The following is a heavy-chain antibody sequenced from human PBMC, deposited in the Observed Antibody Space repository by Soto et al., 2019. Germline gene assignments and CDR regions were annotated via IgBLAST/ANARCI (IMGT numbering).Heavy chain of an antibody. CDR1: GFTFSSYA. J-gene: IGHJ5*02. Sequence: GGSLRLSCAASGFTFSSYAMSWVRQAPGKGLEWVSGITGSGDSTYYADSVKGRFTISRDNSKSTLFLQMNSLRADDTAVYYCAKDGPLAVAGTRWFDTWGQGTLVTVSS. V-gene: IGHV3-23*01. CDR2: ITGSGDST. D-gene: IGHD6-19*01. CDR3: AKDGPLAVAGTRWFDT.